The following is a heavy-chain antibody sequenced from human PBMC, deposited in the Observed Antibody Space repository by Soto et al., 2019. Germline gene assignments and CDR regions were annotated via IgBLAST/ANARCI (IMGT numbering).Heavy chain of an antibody. V-gene: IGHV1-18*01. CDR3: ARHHGPTTSENWFDP. CDR1: GYTFFTYD. D-gene: IGHD5-12*01. CDR2: ISTYSGDT. J-gene: IGHJ5*02. Sequence: QAHLVQAGVEVKTPGASVKVSCQASGYTFFTYDISWVRQAPGPGLEWMGWISTYSGDTKYAQKFHGRVNMTTDTSTTTAYMELRSMSSDDTAVYYCARHHGPTTSENWFDPWGQGTLVTVSS.